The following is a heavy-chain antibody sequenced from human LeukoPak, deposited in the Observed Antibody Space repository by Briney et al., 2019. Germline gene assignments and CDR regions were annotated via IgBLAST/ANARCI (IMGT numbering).Heavy chain of an antibody. V-gene: IGHV5-51*01. CDR3: ARQSHSSGWFDP. CDR2: IYPGDSDT. D-gene: IGHD6-19*01. J-gene: IGHJ5*02. Sequence: GESLKISCKGSGYSFTTYWIGWVRQMPGKGLEWMGIIYPGDSDTKYSPSFQGHISISADKSISTAYLQWSSLKASDTAMYYCARQSHSSGWFDPWGQGTLVTVSS. CDR1: GYSFTTYW.